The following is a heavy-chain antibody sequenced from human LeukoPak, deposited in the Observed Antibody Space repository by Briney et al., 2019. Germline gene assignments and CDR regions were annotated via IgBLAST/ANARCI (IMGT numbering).Heavy chain of an antibody. Sequence: PGGSLRLSCAASGFIFSNSVMHWVRQAPDKGLEWVAFIRKDGSIKYYADSVRGRFTFSRDNSKNTVYLQMSSLGADDTAVYYCAKGYSYAFDYWGQGTLVTVSS. CDR2: IRKDGSIK. CDR3: AKGYSYAFDY. V-gene: IGHV3-30*02. D-gene: IGHD3-16*01. CDR1: GFIFSNSV. J-gene: IGHJ4*02.